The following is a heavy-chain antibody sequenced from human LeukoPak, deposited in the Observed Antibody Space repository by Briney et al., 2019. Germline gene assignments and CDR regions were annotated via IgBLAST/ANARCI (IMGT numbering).Heavy chain of an antibody. Sequence: GGSLRLSCAASGFSFISYGMHWDRQAPGKGLEWVGVISDDGRNKKYADSVKGRFTISRDNSKDTLYLQMNSLRDEDTAVYYCAKRPSDYGDYVTYFDYWGQGTLVTVSS. V-gene: IGHV3-30*18. CDR1: GFSFISYG. D-gene: IGHD4-17*01. CDR2: ISDDGRNK. CDR3: AKRPSDYGDYVTYFDY. J-gene: IGHJ4*02.